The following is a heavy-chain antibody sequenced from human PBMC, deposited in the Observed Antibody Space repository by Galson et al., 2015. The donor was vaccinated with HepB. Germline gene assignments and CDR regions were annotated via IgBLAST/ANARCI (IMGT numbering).Heavy chain of an antibody. CDR3: ARVGEYSSSSGPFYYFDY. Sequence: LSLTCAVYGGSFSGYYWSWIRQPPGKGLEWIGEINHSGSTNYNPSLKSRVTISVDTSKNQFSLKLSSVTAADTAVYYCARVGEYSSSSGPFYYFDYWGQGTLVTVSS. D-gene: IGHD6-6*01. V-gene: IGHV4-34*01. CDR2: INHSGST. J-gene: IGHJ4*02. CDR1: GGSFSGYY.